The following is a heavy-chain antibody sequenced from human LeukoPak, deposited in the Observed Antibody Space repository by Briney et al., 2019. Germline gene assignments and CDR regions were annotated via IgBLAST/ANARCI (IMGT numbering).Heavy chain of an antibody. CDR2: INPNSGGT. J-gene: IGHJ4*02. D-gene: IGHD6-6*01. V-gene: IGHV1-2*02. CDR3: AREGDFSAGSIAAFAFDH. CDR1: GYTFTGYY. Sequence: ASVKVSCKASGYTFTGYYMHWVRQAPGQGLEWMGWINPNSGGTNYAQKFQGRVTMTRDTSISTAYMELSRLRSDDTALYYCAREGDFSAGSIAAFAFDHWGQGTLVTVSS.